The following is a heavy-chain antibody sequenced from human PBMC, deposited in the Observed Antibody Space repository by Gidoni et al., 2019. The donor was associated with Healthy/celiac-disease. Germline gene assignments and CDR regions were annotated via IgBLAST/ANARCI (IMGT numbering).Heavy chain of an antibody. CDR1: GGSFSGYY. CDR3: ARGPVAYYYGSGSYYRQYYFDY. V-gene: IGHV4-34*01. J-gene: IGHJ4*02. CDR2: INHSGST. D-gene: IGHD3-10*01. Sequence: QVQLQQWGAGLLKPSETLSLTCAVYGGSFSGYYWRWFRQPPGTGLAWIGEINHSGSTNYNPSRKSRVTISVDTSKNQFSLKLSSVTAADTAVYYCARGPVAYYYGSGSYYRQYYFDYWGQGTLVTVSS.